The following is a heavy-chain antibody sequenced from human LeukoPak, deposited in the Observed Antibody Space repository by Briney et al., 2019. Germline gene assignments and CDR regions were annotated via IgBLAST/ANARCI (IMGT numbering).Heavy chain of an antibody. V-gene: IGHV3-30*18. CDR1: GFTFSSYG. Sequence: GGSLRLSCAASGFTFSSYGMHWVRQAPGKGLEWVAVISYDGSNKYYADSVKGRFTISRDNSKNTLYLQMNSLRAEDTAVYYCAKEYPVAAIDVFDIWGQGTMVTVSS. D-gene: IGHD6-19*01. J-gene: IGHJ3*02. CDR2: ISYDGSNK. CDR3: AKEYPVAAIDVFDI.